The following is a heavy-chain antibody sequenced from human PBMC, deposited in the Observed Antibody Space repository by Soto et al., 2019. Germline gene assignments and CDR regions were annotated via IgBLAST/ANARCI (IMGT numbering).Heavy chain of an antibody. CDR1: GGTFSSYA. J-gene: IGHJ3*02. CDR3: ARDILAYCGGDCPADAFDI. CDR2: IIPILGTA. V-gene: IGHV1-69*01. Sequence: QVQLVQSGAEVKKPGSSVKVSCKASGGTFSSYAISWVRQAPGQGLEWMGGIIPILGTANYAQKFQGRVTITADESTSTAYMELSSLRSEDTAVYYCARDILAYCGGDCPADAFDIWGQGTMVTVSS. D-gene: IGHD2-21*02.